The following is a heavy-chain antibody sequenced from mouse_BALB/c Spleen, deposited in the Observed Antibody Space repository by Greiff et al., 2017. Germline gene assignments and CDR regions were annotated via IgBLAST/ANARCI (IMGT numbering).Heavy chain of an antibody. CDR1: GFTFSSYA. D-gene: IGHD1-1*02. Sequence: EVKLMESGGGLVKPGGSLKLSCAASGFTFSSYAMSWVRQTPEKRLEWVATISSGGSYTYYPDSVKGRFTISRDNAKNTLYLQMSSLRSEDTAMYYCARRKEGWAMDYWGQGTSVTVSS. CDR2: ISSGGSYT. J-gene: IGHJ4*01. V-gene: IGHV5-9-3*01. CDR3: ARRKEGWAMDY.